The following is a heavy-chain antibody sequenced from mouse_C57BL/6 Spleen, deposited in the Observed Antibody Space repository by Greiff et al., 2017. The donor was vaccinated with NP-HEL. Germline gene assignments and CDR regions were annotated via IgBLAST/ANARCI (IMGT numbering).Heavy chain of an antibody. Sequence: DVMLVESGGGLVKPGGSLKLSCAASGFTFSSYAMSWVRQTPEKRLEWVATISDGGSYTYYPDNVKGRFTISRDNAKNNLYLQMSHLKSEDTAMYYCARDRDDYDGAWFAYWGQGTLVTVSA. CDR1: GFTFSSYA. J-gene: IGHJ3*01. D-gene: IGHD2-4*01. V-gene: IGHV5-4*01. CDR3: ARDRDDYDGAWFAY. CDR2: ISDGGSYT.